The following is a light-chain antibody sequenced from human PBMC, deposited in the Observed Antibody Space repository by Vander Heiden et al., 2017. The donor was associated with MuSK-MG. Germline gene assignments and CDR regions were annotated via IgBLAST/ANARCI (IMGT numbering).Light chain of an antibody. CDR2: GAS. V-gene: IGKV3-20*01. J-gene: IGKJ1*01. CDR1: QSVSSY. Sequence: IVLTQSPGTLSLSPGERATLSCRASQSVSSYLAWYQQKPGQAPRLLIHGASSRASGIPDRFSGSGSGTDFTLTIRRLEPEDFAVYYCQQYGTSPRTFGQGTKVEIK. CDR3: QQYGTSPRT.